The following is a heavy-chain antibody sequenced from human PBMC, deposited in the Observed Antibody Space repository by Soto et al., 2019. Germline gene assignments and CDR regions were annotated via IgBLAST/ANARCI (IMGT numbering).Heavy chain of an antibody. V-gene: IGHV3-11*06. CDR2: ISSSSSYT. J-gene: IGHJ4*02. D-gene: IGHD4-17*01. Sequence: QVQLVASGGGLVKPGGSLRLSCAASGFTFSDYYMSWIRQAPGKGLEWVSYISSSSSYTNYADSVKGRFTISRDNAKNSLYLQMNSLRAEDTAVYYCARVKENYGGNRYFDYWGQGTLVTVSS. CDR3: ARVKENYGGNRYFDY. CDR1: GFTFSDYY.